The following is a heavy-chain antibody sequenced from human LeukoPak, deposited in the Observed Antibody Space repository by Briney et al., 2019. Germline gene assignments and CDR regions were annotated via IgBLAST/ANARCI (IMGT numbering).Heavy chain of an antibody. CDR1: GFPFSTFW. CDR3: ARSPGGTSMIPATADPVDY. Sequence: GGSLRLSCAASGFPFSTFWMHWVRQAPGKGLVWVSRINRGGTITNYADSVKGRFTIPRDNAKNTLYLQMNSLSAEDTAVYYCARSPGGTSMIPATADPVDYWGQGTLVTVSS. J-gene: IGHJ4*02. CDR2: INRGGTIT. V-gene: IGHV3-74*01. D-gene: IGHD3-16*01.